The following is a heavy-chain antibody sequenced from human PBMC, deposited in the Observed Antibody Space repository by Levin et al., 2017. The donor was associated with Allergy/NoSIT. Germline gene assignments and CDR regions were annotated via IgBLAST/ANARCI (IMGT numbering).Heavy chain of an antibody. CDR1: GFTFDDYA. J-gene: IGHJ2*01. V-gene: IGHV3-9*01. CDR3: ARRADIAAAGPQYFDL. Sequence: LKISCAASGFTFDDYAMHWVRQAPGKGLEWVSSITWNSGTIGYADSVKGRFSISRDNAKNSLYLQMNSLRADDTALYYCARRADIAAAGPQYFDLWGRGTLVTVSS. CDR2: ITWNSGTI. D-gene: IGHD6-13*01.